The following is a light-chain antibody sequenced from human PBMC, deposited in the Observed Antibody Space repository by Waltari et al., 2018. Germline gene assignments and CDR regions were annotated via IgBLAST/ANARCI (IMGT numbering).Light chain of an antibody. CDR3: QKYERLPAT. J-gene: IGKJ1*01. V-gene: IGKV3-20*01. CDR2: ETS. Sequence: EIMLTQSPATLSLSPGESATLSCRASQSIIKYLAWYQEKPGQSPRLLIYETSRKDTGIPDRFSGSGSGTDFSLTISRLEPEDLAVYYCQKYERLPATFGQGTKVEFK. CDR1: QSIIKY.